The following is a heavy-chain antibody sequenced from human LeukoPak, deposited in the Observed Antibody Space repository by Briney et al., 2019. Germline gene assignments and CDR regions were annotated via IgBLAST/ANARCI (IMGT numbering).Heavy chain of an antibody. Sequence: GGSLRLSCAASGFTFSSYAMGWVRQAPGKGLEWVSAISGSGGSTYYADSVKGRFTISRDNPKNTLYLQMNSLRAEDTSVYYWAKPVVHTLRCLDLWGKGTLVTVSS. CDR2: ISGSGGST. V-gene: IGHV3-23*01. D-gene: IGHD3-22*01. J-gene: IGHJ4*02. CDR3: AKPVVHTLRCLDL. CDR1: GFTFSSYA.